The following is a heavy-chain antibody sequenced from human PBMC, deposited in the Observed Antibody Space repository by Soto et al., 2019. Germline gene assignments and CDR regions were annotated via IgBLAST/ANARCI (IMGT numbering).Heavy chain of an antibody. Sequence: SETLSLTCSVSGYSVSSSDYYWAWIRQPPGKGLEWIGSMLYSGLTYYNPSLKSRVTLSVDTSKNQFSVRLNSVTASDTAVYYCAPLTVSLSGPYGIHVWGQGTTVTVS. D-gene: IGHD2-15*01. CDR1: GYSVSSSDYY. CDR3: APLTVSLSGPYGIHV. J-gene: IGHJ6*02. V-gene: IGHV4-39*01. CDR2: MLYSGLT.